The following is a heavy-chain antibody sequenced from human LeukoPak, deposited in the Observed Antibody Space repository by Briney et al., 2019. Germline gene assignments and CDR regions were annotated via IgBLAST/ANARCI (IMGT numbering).Heavy chain of an antibody. Sequence: ASVKVSCKASGYTFTSYGISWVRQAPGQGLEWMGWISAYNGNTNYAQKLQGRVIMTTDTSTSTAYMELRSLRSDDTAVYYCARWAAAQILGYCSSTSCYKPYYYYYMDVWGKGTTVTVSS. CDR1: GYTFTSYG. V-gene: IGHV1-18*01. J-gene: IGHJ6*03. D-gene: IGHD2-2*02. CDR2: ISAYNGNT. CDR3: ARWAAAQILGYCSSTSCYKPYYYYYMDV.